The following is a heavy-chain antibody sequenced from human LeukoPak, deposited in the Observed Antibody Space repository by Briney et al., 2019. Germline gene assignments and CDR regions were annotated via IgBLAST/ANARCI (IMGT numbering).Heavy chain of an antibody. CDR2: ISYDGSNK. Sequence: GGSLRLSCAVSGFTFSAHSMNWVRQAPGKGLEWVAVISYDGSNKYYADSVKGRFTISRDNSKNTLYLQMNSLRAEDTAVYYCASPVEMATIAYWGQGTLVTVSS. V-gene: IGHV3-30*03. CDR1: GFTFSAHS. CDR3: ASPVEMATIAY. J-gene: IGHJ4*02. D-gene: IGHD5-24*01.